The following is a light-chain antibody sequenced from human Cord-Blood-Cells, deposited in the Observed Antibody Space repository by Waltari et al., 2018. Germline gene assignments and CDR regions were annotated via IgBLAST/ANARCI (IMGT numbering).Light chain of an antibody. V-gene: IGLV3-21*04. Sequence: SYVLTQPPSVSVAPGKTARLTCGGHNIGSKSFHWYQQKPGQAPVLVIYYDSDRPSGIPERFSGSNSGNTTTLTISRVEAGDEADYYCQVWDSSSDHWVFGGGTKLTVL. CDR1: NIGSKS. CDR2: YDS. CDR3: QVWDSSSDHWV. J-gene: IGLJ3*02.